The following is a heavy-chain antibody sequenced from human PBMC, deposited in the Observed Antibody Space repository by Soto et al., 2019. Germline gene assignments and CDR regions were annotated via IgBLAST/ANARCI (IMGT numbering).Heavy chain of an antibody. J-gene: IGHJ4*02. CDR1: GFTFSSYW. CDR2: IKQDGSEK. Sequence: PGGSLRLSCAASGFTFSSYWMSWVRQAPGKGLEWVANIKQDGSEKYYVDSVKGRFTISRDNAKNSLYLQMNSLRAEDTAVYYCAKDDPLVSFSYWGQGTLVTVSS. CDR3: AKDDPLVSFSY. V-gene: IGHV3-7*01. D-gene: IGHD2-2*01.